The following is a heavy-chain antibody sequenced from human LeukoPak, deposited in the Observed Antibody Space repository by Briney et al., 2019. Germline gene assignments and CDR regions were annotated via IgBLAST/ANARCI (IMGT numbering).Heavy chain of an antibody. D-gene: IGHD3-10*01. Sequence: PSETLSLTCAVYGGSFSGYYWSWIRQPPGKGLEWIGEINHSGSTNYNPSFKSRVTISVDTSKNQFSLKLSSVTAADTAVYYCARVSSRNYYGSGSYYKGRYFQHWGQGTLVTVSS. J-gene: IGHJ1*01. CDR1: GGSFSGYY. CDR2: INHSGST. CDR3: ARVSSRNYYGSGSYYKGRYFQH. V-gene: IGHV4-34*01.